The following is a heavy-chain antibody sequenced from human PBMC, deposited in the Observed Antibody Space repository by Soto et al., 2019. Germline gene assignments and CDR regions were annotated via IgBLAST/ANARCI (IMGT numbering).Heavy chain of an antibody. CDR3: AREVVATPYYFDY. J-gene: IGHJ4*02. CDR2: IWYDGSNK. Sequence: QVQLVESGGGVVQPGRSLGLSCAASGFTFSSYGMHWVRQAPGKGLEWVAVIWYDGSNKYYADSVKGRFTISRDNSKNTLYLQMNSLRAEDTAVYYCAREVVATPYYFDYWGQGTLVTVSS. V-gene: IGHV3-33*01. CDR1: GFTFSSYG. D-gene: IGHD5-12*01.